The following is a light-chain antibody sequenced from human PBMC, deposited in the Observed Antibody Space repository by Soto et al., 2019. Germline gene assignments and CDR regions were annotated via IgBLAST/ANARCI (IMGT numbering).Light chain of an antibody. CDR2: KAS. CDR3: QQYSSYSPYT. J-gene: IGKJ2*01. Sequence: DIQMTQSPSTLSASVGDRVTITCRASQSISSWLAWYLQKPGKAPKLLIYKASTLQDGLPSRFSGSGSGTQFTLTISSLQRDDFATYYCQQYSSYSPYTFGQGTKLEIK. V-gene: IGKV1-5*03. CDR1: QSISSW.